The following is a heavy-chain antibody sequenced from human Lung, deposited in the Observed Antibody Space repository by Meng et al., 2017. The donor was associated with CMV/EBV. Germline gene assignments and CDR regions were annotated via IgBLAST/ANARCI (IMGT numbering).Heavy chain of an antibody. CDR2: ISVCAGHA. CDR3: ARYFYTYDNSGYYDDNFDK. CDR1: GYTFTSYG. D-gene: IGHD3-22*01. J-gene: IGHJ6*02. Sequence: SXXVSXKASGYTFTSYGISWVRQAPGQGLEWMGGISVCAGHANYGQKFRGRVTVTTDTSTSTAYMELRSLSSDDTAVYYCARYFYTYDNSGYYDDNFDKWGQGTTVTVSS. V-gene: IGHV1-18*01.